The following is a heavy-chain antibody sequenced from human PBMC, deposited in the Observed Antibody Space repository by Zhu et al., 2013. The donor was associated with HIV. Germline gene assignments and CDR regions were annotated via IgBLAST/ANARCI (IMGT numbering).Heavy chain of an antibody. Sequence: QEQLVQSGTEVKKPGSSVRVSCKASGGTLGNFAISWVRQAPGQGLEFMGGIIPLFGRTSYTENFQGRVTFTADESMETVHMDMTSLRSEDTAVYYCARGHEGIYWYFDLWGRGTLVSVSS. D-gene: IGHD3-10*01. J-gene: IGHJ2*01. CDR2: IIPLFGRT. CDR1: GGTLGNFA. CDR3: ARGHEGIYWYFDL. V-gene: IGHV1-69*01.